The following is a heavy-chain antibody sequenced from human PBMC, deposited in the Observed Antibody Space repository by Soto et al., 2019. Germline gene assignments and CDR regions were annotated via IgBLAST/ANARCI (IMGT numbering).Heavy chain of an antibody. CDR1: GGSISSYY. D-gene: IGHD4-17*01. V-gene: IGHV4-59*01. CDR2: IYYSGST. J-gene: IGHJ1*01. CDR3: ARVSHYGDYPLVAEYFQH. Sequence: PSETLSLTCTVSGGSISSYYWSWIRQPPGKGLEWIGYIYYSGSTNYNPSLKSRVTISVDTSKNQFSLKLSSVTAADTAVYYCARVSHYGDYPLVAEYFQHWGQGTLVTVSS.